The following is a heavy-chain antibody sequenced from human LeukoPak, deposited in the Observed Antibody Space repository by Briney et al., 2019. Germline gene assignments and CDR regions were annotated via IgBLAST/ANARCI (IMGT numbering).Heavy chain of an antibody. V-gene: IGHV1-18*01. CDR3: ARDMAAVGAPYFDY. Sequence: ASVKVSCKASGGTFSSYGISWVRQAPGQGLEWMGWISAYNGNTNYAQKLQGRVTMTTDTSTSTAYMELRSLRSDDTAVYYCARDMAAVGAPYFDYWGQGTLVTVSS. D-gene: IGHD1-26*01. J-gene: IGHJ4*02. CDR1: GGTFSSYG. CDR2: ISAYNGNT.